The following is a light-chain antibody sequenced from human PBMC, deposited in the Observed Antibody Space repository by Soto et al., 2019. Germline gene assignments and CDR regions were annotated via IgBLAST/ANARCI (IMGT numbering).Light chain of an antibody. CDR3: QQYDSSRFT. Sequence: EIVLTQSPGTLSLSPGERATLSCRASQSVSSSYLAWYQQKPGQAPRLLIYGASSRATGIPDRFSGSGSGTDFTLTISRLEPEDFAVYYCQQYDSSRFTFGPGTKEDIK. V-gene: IGKV3-20*01. CDR1: QSVSSSY. J-gene: IGKJ3*01. CDR2: GAS.